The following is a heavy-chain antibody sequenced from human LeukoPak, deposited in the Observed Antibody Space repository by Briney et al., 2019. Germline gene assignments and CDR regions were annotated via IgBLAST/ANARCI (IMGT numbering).Heavy chain of an antibody. Sequence: GGSLRLSCVAAEFKFDDYAMDWVRQGPGKGLEWVSGISWSSGHMEYADSVKGRFTISRDNVRNSLYLQMDGLRREDTALYYCVRSVVVVAATPTHFDLWGRGTQVIVSS. D-gene: IGHD2-15*01. CDR3: VRSVVVVAATPTHFDL. J-gene: IGHJ2*01. V-gene: IGHV3-9*01. CDR1: EFKFDDYA. CDR2: ISWSSGHM.